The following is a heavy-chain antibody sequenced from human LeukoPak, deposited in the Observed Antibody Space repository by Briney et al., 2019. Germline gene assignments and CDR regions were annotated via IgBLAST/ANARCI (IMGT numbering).Heavy chain of an antibody. Sequence: GRSLRLSCAASGFTFDDYAMHWVRQAPGKGLEWVSGISWNSGSIGYADSVKGRFTISRDNAKNSLYLQMNSLRAEDTALYYCAKDQSVSFDPWGQGTLVTVSS. D-gene: IGHD3-22*01. J-gene: IGHJ5*02. V-gene: IGHV3-9*01. CDR3: AKDQSVSFDP. CDR1: GFTFDDYA. CDR2: ISWNSGSI.